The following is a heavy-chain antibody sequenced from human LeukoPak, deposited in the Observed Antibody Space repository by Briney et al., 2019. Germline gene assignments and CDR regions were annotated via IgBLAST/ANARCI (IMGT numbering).Heavy chain of an antibody. CDR3: AGVPMVRGAPFDY. J-gene: IGHJ4*02. D-gene: IGHD3-10*01. V-gene: IGHV4-4*07. CDR1: GGSISSRY. CDR2: IHSSGNT. Sequence: TSETLSLTCTVSGGSISSRYWSWIRQSAGKGLECIGRIHSSGNTNYFSSLKSRVTMSVDTSKNQFSLKLSSVTAADTAVYYCAGVPMVRGAPFDYWGQGTLVTVSS.